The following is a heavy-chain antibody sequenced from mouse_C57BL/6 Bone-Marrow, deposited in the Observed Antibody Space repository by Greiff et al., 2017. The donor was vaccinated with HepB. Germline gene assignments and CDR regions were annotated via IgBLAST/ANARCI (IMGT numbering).Heavy chain of an antibody. Sequence: EVKLVESGGGLVKPGGSLKLSCAASGFTFSSYAMSWVRQTPEKRLEWVATISDGGSYTYYPDNVKGRFTISRDNAKNNLYLQMSHLKSEDTAMYYCARDGYFDYWGQGTTRTVSS. CDR3: ARDGYFDY. J-gene: IGHJ2*01. V-gene: IGHV5-4*01. CDR1: GFTFSSYA. CDR2: ISDGGSYT.